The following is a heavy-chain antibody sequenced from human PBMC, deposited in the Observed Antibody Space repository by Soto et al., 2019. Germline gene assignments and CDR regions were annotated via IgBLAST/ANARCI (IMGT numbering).Heavy chain of an antibody. D-gene: IGHD2-8*01. J-gene: IGHJ6*02. CDR1: GFTFSSYE. Sequence: PGGSVRLSCAASGFTFSSYEMNWVRQAPGKGLEWVSYISSSGSTIYYADSVKGRFTISRDNAKNSLYLQMNSLRAEDTAVYYCARGYRFMPYYYYYYGMDVWGQGTTVTVSS. CDR3: ARGYRFMPYYYYYYGMDV. V-gene: IGHV3-48*03. CDR2: ISSSGSTI.